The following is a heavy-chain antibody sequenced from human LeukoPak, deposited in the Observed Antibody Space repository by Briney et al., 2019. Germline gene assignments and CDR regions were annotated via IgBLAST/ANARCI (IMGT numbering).Heavy chain of an antibody. J-gene: IGHJ6*03. CDR2: IISSGAYI. Sequence: GGSLRLSCAASGFTFSSYSMTWVRQAPAKGLEWVSSIISSGAYIYYADSVKDRFTISRDNAKNSLYLQMSSLRAEDTAVYYCARVTFGAITNNYYFYHLDVWGKGTSVTVSS. V-gene: IGHV3-21*01. D-gene: IGHD1-14*01. CDR1: GFTFSSYS. CDR3: ARVTFGAITNNYYFYHLDV.